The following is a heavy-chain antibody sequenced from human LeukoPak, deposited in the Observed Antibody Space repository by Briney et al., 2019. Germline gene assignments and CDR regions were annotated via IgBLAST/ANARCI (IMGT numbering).Heavy chain of an antibody. D-gene: IGHD3-10*01. CDR2: ISYDGSNE. J-gene: IGHJ4*02. V-gene: IGHV3-30-3*01. CDR1: GFTFSRYA. CDR3: ARVGYYSSGPFSYFDY. Sequence: PGRSLRLSCAASGFTFSRYAMHCVRQAPGKGLEWVAVISYDGSNEYYAESVKGRFTISRDSSENTLYLEMNSLRVEDTAVYYCARVGYYSSGPFSYFDYWGQGTLVTVSS.